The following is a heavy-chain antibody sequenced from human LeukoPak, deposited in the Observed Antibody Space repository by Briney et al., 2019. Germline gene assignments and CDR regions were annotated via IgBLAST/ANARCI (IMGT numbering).Heavy chain of an antibody. CDR1: GFTFSNAW. V-gene: IGHV3-15*01. Sequence: GGSQRLSCAASGFTFSNAWMSWVRQAPGEGLEWLGRIKSKVHGETIDYAAPVKGRFTISRDDSKNTLYLEMNSLKTEDTAVYYCTTVWGGDWGQGTLVTVSS. D-gene: IGHD7-27*01. CDR3: TTVWGGD. CDR2: IKSKVHGETI. J-gene: IGHJ1*01.